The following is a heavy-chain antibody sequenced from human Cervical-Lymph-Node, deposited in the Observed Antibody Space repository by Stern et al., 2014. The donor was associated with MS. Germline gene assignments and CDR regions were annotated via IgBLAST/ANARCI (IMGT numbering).Heavy chain of an antibody. D-gene: IGHD2-2*01. CDR3: AKRPRYCSTTSCFLDY. J-gene: IGHJ4*02. CDR1: AFTFSNYA. Sequence: VQLVQSGGGLVQPGGSLRLSCAASAFTFSNYAMSWVRQAPGKGLEWVSTIRGSGGSTYYADSVKGRFTISRDNSKNTLYLQMNSLRAEDTAVYYCAKRPRYCSTTSCFLDYWGQGTQVTVSS. V-gene: IGHV3-23*04. CDR2: IRGSGGST.